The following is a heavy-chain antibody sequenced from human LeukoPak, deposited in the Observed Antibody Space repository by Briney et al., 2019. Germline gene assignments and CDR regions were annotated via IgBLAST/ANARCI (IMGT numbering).Heavy chain of an antibody. D-gene: IGHD3-3*01. Sequence: GSLRLSCAASGFTFNNYAMNWVRQAPGKGLEWVSHISPSGGSAYYADSVKGRFTISRDNAKNSLYLQMNSLGTEDTAVYYCARDADFGVVPYYYYYYMDVWRKGTTVTVPS. CDR3: ARDADFGVVPYYYYYYMDV. CDR1: GFTFNNYA. V-gene: IGHV3-23*01. J-gene: IGHJ6*03. CDR2: ISPSGGSA.